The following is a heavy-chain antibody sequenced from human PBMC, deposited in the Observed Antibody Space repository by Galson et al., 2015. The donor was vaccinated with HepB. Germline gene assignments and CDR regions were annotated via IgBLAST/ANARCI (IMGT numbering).Heavy chain of an antibody. V-gene: IGHV3-30-3*01. D-gene: IGHD3-9*01. Sequence: SLRLSCAASGFTFSSYAMHWVRQAPGKGLEWVAVISYDGSNKYYADSVKGRFTISRDNSKNTLYLQMNSLRAEDTAVYYCAKAVPQPSLPGYFDWLLAPVGYWGQGTLVTVSS. CDR1: GFTFSSYA. CDR3: AKAVPQPSLPGYFDWLLAPVGY. CDR2: ISYDGSNK. J-gene: IGHJ4*02.